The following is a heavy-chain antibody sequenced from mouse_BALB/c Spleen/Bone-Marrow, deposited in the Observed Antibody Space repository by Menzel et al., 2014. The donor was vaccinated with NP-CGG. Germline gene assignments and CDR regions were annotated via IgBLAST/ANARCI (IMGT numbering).Heavy chain of an antibody. J-gene: IGHJ3*01. D-gene: IGHD3-2*01. CDR2: IDPANGNT. CDR1: GFNIKDTY. Sequence: EVKLQESGAELVKPGASVKLSCTASGFNIKDTYMHWVKQRPEQGLEWIGRIDPANGNTKYDPKFQGKATITADTSSNTACLQLSSLTSEDTAVYYCATTDSSGVFAYWGQGTLVTVSA. CDR3: ATTDSSGVFAY. V-gene: IGHV14-3*02.